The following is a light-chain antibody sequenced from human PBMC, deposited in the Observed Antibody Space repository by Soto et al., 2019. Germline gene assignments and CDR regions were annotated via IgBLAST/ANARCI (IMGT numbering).Light chain of an antibody. CDR3: SSYTSSSTLVV. CDR1: TSNIGSNY. CDR2: SNN. Sequence: QSVLTQPPSASGTPGQSVTISCSGSTSNIGSNYVSWYQQLPGTAPKLLIYSNNQRPSGVPDRFSGSKSGNTASLTISGLQAEDEADYYCSSYTSSSTLVVFGGGTKLTVL. V-gene: IGLV1-47*02. J-gene: IGLJ2*01.